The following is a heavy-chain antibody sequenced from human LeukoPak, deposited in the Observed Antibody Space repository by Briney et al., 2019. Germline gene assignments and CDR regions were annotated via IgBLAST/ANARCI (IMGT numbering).Heavy chain of an antibody. V-gene: IGHV1-69*13. CDR3: ARLGGDSSDYPFDH. J-gene: IGHJ4*02. CDR1: GGTFNSFV. D-gene: IGHD3-22*01. CDR2: IIPLFGTA. Sequence: GASVKVSCKASGGTFNSFVISWVRQAPGQGLEWMRGIIPLFGTANYAQKFQDRATITADESTSTAYMELSSLRSEDTAFYYCARLGGDSSDYPFDHWGQGTLVTVSS.